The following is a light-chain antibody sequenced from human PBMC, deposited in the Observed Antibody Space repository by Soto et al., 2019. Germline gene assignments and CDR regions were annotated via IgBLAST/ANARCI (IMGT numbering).Light chain of an antibody. Sequence: DIQMTQSPSTLSASVGDRVTITCRASQSISSWLAWYQQKLGRAPRLLIYDASSLESGVPSRFSGSGYGTEFTLTISSLQPDDFATYYCQQYNRYPAFGQGTKVDIK. CDR3: QQYNRYPA. CDR1: QSISSW. V-gene: IGKV1-5*01. J-gene: IGKJ1*01. CDR2: DAS.